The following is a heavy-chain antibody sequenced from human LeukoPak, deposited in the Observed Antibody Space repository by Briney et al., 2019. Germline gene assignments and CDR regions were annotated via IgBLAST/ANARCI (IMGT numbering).Heavy chain of an antibody. J-gene: IGHJ6*04. CDR2: ISSSGSTI. CDR3: AELGITMIGGV. Sequence: GGSLRLSCAASGFTFSSYELNWVRQAPGKGLEWVSYISSSGSTIYYADSVKGRFTISRGNAKNSLYLQMNSLRAEDTAVYYCAELGITMIGGVWGKGTTVTISS. D-gene: IGHD3-10*02. CDR1: GFTFSSYE. V-gene: IGHV3-48*03.